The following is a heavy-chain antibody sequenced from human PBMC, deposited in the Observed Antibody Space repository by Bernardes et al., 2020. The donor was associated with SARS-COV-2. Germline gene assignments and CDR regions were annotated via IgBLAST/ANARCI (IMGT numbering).Heavy chain of an antibody. CDR2: IYWDDDK. Sequence: SGPTLLKPTQPLTLACPFSWFSLNPSGLGVGWIRQPPGKALEWLALIYWDDDKRYTPSLKSRLTITKDTSKNQVVLTMTNMDPVDTATYYCAHWFGMITRAWFDPWGQGTLVTVSS. CDR3: AHWFGMITRAWFDP. D-gene: IGHD3-16*01. J-gene: IGHJ5*02. CDR1: WFSLNPSGLG. V-gene: IGHV2-5*02.